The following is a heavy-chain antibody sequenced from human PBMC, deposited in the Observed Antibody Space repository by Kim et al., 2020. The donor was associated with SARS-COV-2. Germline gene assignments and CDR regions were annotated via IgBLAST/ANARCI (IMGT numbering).Heavy chain of an antibody. CDR3: ARVIMGAANLFDP. CDR2: VFRSGAA. J-gene: IGHJ5*02. Sequence: SETLSLTCSVSGFSIRRDNYWGWLRQPPGKGLEWIGSVFRSGAAYSNPSLKSRVNTSVDTSKNQFSLKLTSVNAADTAMYYCARVIMGAANLFDPWGQGT. D-gene: IGHD1-26*01. V-gene: IGHV4-38-2*02. CDR1: GFSIRRDNY.